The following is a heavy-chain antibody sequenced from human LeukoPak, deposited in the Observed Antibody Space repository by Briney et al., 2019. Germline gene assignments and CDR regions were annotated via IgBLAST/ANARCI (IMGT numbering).Heavy chain of an antibody. D-gene: IGHD3-10*01. V-gene: IGHV3-23*01. Sequence: PGRSLRLSCAASGFTFSNYAMNWVRQAPGKGLEWVSAISGSGGSTYYADSVKGRFTISRDNSKNTLYLQMNSLRAEDTAVYYCAKDRGGRFGELFDYWGQGTLVTVSS. CDR3: AKDRGGRFGELFDY. J-gene: IGHJ4*02. CDR1: GFTFSNYA. CDR2: ISGSGGST.